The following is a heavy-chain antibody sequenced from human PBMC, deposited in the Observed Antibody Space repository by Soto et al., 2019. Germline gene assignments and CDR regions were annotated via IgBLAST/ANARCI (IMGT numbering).Heavy chain of an antibody. J-gene: IGHJ3*02. CDR2: TYYSGSA. CDR1: GYSLSISNW. V-gene: IGHV4-28*03. D-gene: IGHD2-2*01. Sequence: QVQLQESGPGLVKPSDTLYLICAVSGYSLSISNWWGWIRQPPGKGLEWIGNTYYSGSAYYNPSLQSRVTMSVDTSKNQFSLKLTSVTAVDTAVYYCARGDYAKAFDIWGQGTTVTVSS. CDR3: ARGDYAKAFDI.